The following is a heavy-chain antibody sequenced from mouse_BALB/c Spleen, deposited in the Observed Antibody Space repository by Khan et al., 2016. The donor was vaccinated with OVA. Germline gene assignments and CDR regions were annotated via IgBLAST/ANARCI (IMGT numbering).Heavy chain of an antibody. Sequence: EVQLQQSGAELVRPGALVNLSCKASGFDIKDYYMHWVKQRPEQGLEWIGWIDPENGNTFFDPKFQDKASITSDTSSNTAYLQLSSLTSEASAVYYCARAGYAPWFAYWGQGTLVTVSA. V-gene: IGHV14-1*02. D-gene: IGHD2-2*01. CDR2: IDPENGNT. CDR3: ARAGYAPWFAY. J-gene: IGHJ3*01. CDR1: GFDIKDYY.